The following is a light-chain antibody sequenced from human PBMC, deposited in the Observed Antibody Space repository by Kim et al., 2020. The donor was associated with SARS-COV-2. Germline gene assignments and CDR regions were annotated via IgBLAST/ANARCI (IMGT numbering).Light chain of an antibody. CDR2: EDN. V-gene: IGLV6-57*04. CDR3: QSYHGSNYV. J-gene: IGLJ1*01. CDR1: SGSIASNY. Sequence: LTQPHSVSESPGKTVTISCTRSSGSIASNYVQWYQQRPGSAPTTMIYEDNQRPSGVPDRFSGSIDSSSNSASLTISGLKTEDEADYYCQSYHGSNYVFGTGTKVTVL.